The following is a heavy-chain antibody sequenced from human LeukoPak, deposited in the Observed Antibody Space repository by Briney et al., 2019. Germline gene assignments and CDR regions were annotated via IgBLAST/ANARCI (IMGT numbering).Heavy chain of an antibody. CDR3: ARHGRSSWLNWFDP. J-gene: IGHJ5*02. D-gene: IGHD6-13*01. CDR1: GGSISSGSYN. Sequence: PSETLSLTCTVSGGSISSGSYNWGWIRQPPGKGLGWIGSVSYSGNTYYNPSLKSRVTMSVDTSKNQFSLNLSSVTAADRAVYYCARHGRSSWLNWFDPWGHGTQVTVSS. CDR2: VSYSGNT. V-gene: IGHV4-39*01.